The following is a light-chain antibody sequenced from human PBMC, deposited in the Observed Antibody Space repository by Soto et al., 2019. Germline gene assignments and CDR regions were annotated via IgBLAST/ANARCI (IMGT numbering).Light chain of an antibody. CDR1: QSVSSY. CDR2: DAS. V-gene: IGKV3-11*01. Sequence: EIVLTQSPATLSLSPGERDTLSCRASQSVSSYLAWYQQKPGQAPRLLIYDASNRATGIPARFSGSGSGTDFTLTISSLEPEDFAVYYCQQRSNWPPFLTFGGGTKVEIK. CDR3: QQRSNWPPFLT. J-gene: IGKJ4*01.